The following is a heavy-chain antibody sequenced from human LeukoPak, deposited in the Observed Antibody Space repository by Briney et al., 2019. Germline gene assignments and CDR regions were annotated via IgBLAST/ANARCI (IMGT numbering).Heavy chain of an antibody. CDR2: ISSSSSYI. J-gene: IGHJ4*02. V-gene: IGHV3-21*01. Sequence: PGGSLRLSCAASGFTFSSYSMNWVRQAPGKGLEWVSSISSSSSYIYYADSVKGRFTISRDNAKNSLYLQMNSLRAEDTAVYYCARDQRYDYVWGSYRNYFDYWGQGTLVTVSS. D-gene: IGHD3-16*02. CDR3: ARDQRYDYVWGSYRNYFDY. CDR1: GFTFSSYS.